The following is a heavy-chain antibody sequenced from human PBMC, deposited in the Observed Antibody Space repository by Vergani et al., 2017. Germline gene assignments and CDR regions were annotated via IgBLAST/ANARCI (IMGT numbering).Heavy chain of an antibody. CDR1: GGTFSSYA. D-gene: IGHD2-2*01. J-gene: IGHJ3*02. Sequence: QVQLVQSGAEVKKPGSSVKVSCKASGGTFSSYAISWVRQAPGQGLEWMGGIIPIFGTANYAQKFQGRVTITADESTSTAYMELSSLRSEDTAVYYCARVPGYCSSTSCYLVRVDAFDIWGQGTMVTVSS. CDR3: ARVPGYCSSTSCYLVRVDAFDI. CDR2: IIPIFGTA. V-gene: IGHV1-69*01.